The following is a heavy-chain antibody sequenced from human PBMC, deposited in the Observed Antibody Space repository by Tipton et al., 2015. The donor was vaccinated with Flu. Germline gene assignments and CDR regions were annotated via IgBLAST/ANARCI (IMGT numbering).Heavy chain of an antibody. CDR3: ARVVANVPDP. CDR1: GYSISSGYY. CDR2: IYHTGST. J-gene: IGHJ5*02. V-gene: IGHV4-38-2*02. Sequence: TLSLTCTVSGYSISSGYYWGWIRQPPGKGLEWIGSIYHTGSTFYSPSLMSRVTVSVDTSRNQFSLKLTSVTATDTAVYYCARVVANVPDPWGQGTLVTVSS. D-gene: IGHD3-10*01.